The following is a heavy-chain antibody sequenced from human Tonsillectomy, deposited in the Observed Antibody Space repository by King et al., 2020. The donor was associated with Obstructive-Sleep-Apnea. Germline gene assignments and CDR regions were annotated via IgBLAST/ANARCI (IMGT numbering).Heavy chain of an antibody. CDR1: GFTFSSYA. CDR2: ISGTTGFT. J-gene: IGHJ4*02. V-gene: IGHV3-23*04. D-gene: IGHD3-10*01. Sequence: VQLVESGGGLVQPGGSLRLSCAASGFTFSSYAMSWVRQAPGKGLQWVSGISGTTGFTYYADSLKGRFTVSRDNSKNTLYLQMSSLTAEDTAVYYCARGDPPRDFWGQGTLVTVSS. CDR3: ARGDPPRDF.